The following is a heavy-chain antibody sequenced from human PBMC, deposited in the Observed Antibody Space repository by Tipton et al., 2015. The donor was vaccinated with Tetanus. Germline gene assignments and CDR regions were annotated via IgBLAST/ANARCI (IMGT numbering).Heavy chain of an antibody. CDR3: ARDVGAAGTEHNWLSP. CDR1: GDSISRGGYS. Sequence: TLSLTCTVSGDSISRGGYSWNWIRQHPEKGLEWIGNIYYSGSTYSSPSLKSRVSLSMDTSKNQFSLRLTSVTAADTAVYYCARDVGAAGTEHNWLSPWGQGTLVTVPS. V-gene: IGHV4-31*03. J-gene: IGHJ5*02. CDR2: IYYSGST. D-gene: IGHD6-13*01.